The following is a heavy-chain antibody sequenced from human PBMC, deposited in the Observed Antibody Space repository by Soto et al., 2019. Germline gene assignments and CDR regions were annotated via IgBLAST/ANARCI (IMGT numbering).Heavy chain of an antibody. CDR2: IPYDGNRI. CDR1: GFTFSTNS. CDR3: ARGLVVTAKGWFDL. J-gene: IGHJ5*02. Sequence: QVQLVESGGGVVQRGESLRLSCAASGFTFSTNSMNWVRQSPGRGLEWVAVIPYDGNRIYYADSVKGRFTISRDNAKNTMFLQMSGLRPEDTAIYYCARGLVVTAKGWFDLWGQGTQVTVSS. D-gene: IGHD2-21*02. V-gene: IGHV3-30-3*02.